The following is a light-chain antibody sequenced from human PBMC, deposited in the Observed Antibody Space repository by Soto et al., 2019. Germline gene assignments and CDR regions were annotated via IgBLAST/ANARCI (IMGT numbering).Light chain of an antibody. CDR2: GVT. CDR1: SGDIGSYNR. CDR3: SSYTNINTRACV. J-gene: IGLJ1*01. Sequence: QSALTQPASVSGSPGQSITISCTGTSGDIGSYNRVSWYQQHPGKAPKLIIYGVTDRPSGVSNRFSGSKSGNTASLTISGLQADDEAEYYCSSYTNINTRACVFGTGTKVTVL. V-gene: IGLV2-14*01.